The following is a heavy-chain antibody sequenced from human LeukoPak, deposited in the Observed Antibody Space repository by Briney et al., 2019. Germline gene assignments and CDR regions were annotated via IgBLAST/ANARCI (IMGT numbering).Heavy chain of an antibody. CDR1: GYTFTGYF. Sequence: GASVKVSCKASGYTFTGYFMHWVRQAPGQGLEWMGWINPNSGGTNYVQKFQGRVTMTRDTSISTAYMELSRLRSDDTAVYYCATEYYYGSGYNWFDPWGQGTLVTVSS. J-gene: IGHJ5*02. V-gene: IGHV1-2*02. CDR3: ATEYYYGSGYNWFDP. D-gene: IGHD3-10*01. CDR2: INPNSGGT.